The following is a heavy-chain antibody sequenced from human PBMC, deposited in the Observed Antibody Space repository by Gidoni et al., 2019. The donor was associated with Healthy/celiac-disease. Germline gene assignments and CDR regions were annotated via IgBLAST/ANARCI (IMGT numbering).Heavy chain of an antibody. J-gene: IGHJ5*02. V-gene: IGHV1-69*01. CDR2: IIPIFGTA. D-gene: IGHD6-6*01. Sequence: QVQLVQSGAEVKKPGSSVKVPCKASGGTFSSYANSWVRQAPGQGREWMGGIIPIFGTANYAQKFQGRVTITADESTSTAYMELSSLRSEDTAVYYCARRASAARIHNWFDPWGQGTLVTVSS. CDR3: ARRASAARIHNWFDP. CDR1: GGTFSSYA.